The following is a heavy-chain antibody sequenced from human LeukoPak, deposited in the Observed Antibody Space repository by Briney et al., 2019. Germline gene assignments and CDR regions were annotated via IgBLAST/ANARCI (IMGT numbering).Heavy chain of an antibody. CDR3: TKDPNGDYVGAFDP. D-gene: IGHD4-17*01. V-gene: IGHV3-23*01. Sequence: QAGGSLRLSCAASGFTFSTFGITSVRQAPGKGLEWVSSITGSHGPTYNTDSVKGRFTISRDNSQNTLYLQMNSLRAEDTAVYYCTKDPNGDYVGAFDPWGQGTLVTVSS. CDR2: ITGSHGPT. J-gene: IGHJ5*02. CDR1: GFTFSTFG.